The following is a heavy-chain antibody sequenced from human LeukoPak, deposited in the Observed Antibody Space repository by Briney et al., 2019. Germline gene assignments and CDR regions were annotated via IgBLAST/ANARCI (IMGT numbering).Heavy chain of an antibody. J-gene: IGHJ6*03. V-gene: IGHV5-51*01. CDR1: GYSFTSYW. CDR2: IYPGDSDT. CDR3: ARQREKYSSGWYENYYYYMDV. D-gene: IGHD6-19*01. Sequence: GESLKISCKGSGYSFTSYWIGWVRQMPGKGLEWMGIIYPGDSDTRYSPSFQGQVTISADKSISTAYLQWSSLKASDTAMYYCARQREKYSSGWYENYYYYMDVWGKGTTVTVSS.